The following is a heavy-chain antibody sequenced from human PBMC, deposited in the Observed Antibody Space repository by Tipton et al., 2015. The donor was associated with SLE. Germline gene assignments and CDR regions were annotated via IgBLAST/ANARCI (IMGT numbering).Heavy chain of an antibody. J-gene: IGHJ6*02. D-gene: IGHD2-2*01. CDR2: IDHSGST. CDR1: GGSIRSSNW. V-gene: IGHV4-4*02. Sequence: TLSLTCAVSGGSIRSSNWWSWVRQPPGKGLEWIGEIDHSGSTYYSPSLKSRVTISVDRSKNQFSLRLSSVTAADTAVYYCASGRCSSTSCYVAPYGLDVWGQGTTVTVSS. CDR3: ASGRCSSTSCYVAPYGLDV.